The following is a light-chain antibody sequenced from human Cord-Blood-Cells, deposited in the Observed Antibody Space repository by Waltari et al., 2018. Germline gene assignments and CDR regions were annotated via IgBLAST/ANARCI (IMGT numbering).Light chain of an antibody. J-gene: IGLJ1*01. CDR3: AAWDDSLNGYV. V-gene: IGLV1-44*01. Sequence: QSVLTKPPSASGTPGQRVTISCSGSSSNTGSNTVNWYQQHPGTAPKLLIYSNNQRPSGDPDRFSGSKSGTSASLAISWLQSEDEADYYCAAWDDSLNGYVFGTGTKVTVL. CDR1: SSNTGSNT. CDR2: SNN.